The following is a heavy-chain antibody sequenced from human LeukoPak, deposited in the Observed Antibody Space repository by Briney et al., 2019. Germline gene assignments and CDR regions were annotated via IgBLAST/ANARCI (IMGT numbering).Heavy chain of an antibody. J-gene: IGHJ3*02. CDR2: IYPGDSDT. V-gene: IGHV5-51*01. Sequence: GESLKISCKGSGCSFTSYWIGWVRQMPGKGLEWMGIIYPGDSDTRYSPSFQGQVTISADKSISTAYLQWSSLKASDTAMYYCARRDVVVVAATDHDAFDIWGQGTMVTVSS. CDR3: ARRDVVVVAATDHDAFDI. CDR1: GCSFTSYW. D-gene: IGHD2-15*01.